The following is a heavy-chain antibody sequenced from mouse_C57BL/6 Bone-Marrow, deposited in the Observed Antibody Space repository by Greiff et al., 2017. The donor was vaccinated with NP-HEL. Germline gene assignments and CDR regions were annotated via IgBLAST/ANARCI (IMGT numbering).Heavy chain of an antibody. CDR3: ARSVYDYDPYAMDY. V-gene: IGHV1-82*01. D-gene: IGHD2-4*01. CDR2: IYPGDGDT. CDR1: GYAFSSSW. J-gene: IGHJ4*01. Sequence: VQLQQSGPELVKPGASVKISCKASGYAFSSSWMNWVKQRPGKGLEWIGRIYPGDGDTNYNGKFKGKATLTADKSSSTAYMQLSSLTSEDSAVYFCARSVYDYDPYAMDYWGQGTSVTVSS.